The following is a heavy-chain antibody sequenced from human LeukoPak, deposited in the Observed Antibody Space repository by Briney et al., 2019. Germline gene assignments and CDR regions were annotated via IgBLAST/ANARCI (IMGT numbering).Heavy chain of an antibody. D-gene: IGHD6-19*01. J-gene: IGHJ6*02. Sequence: GGSLRLSCAASGFTFSSYWMSWVRQAPGKGLERVANIKQDGSEKYYVDSVKGRFTISRDNAKNSLYLQMNSLRAEDTAVYYCARDLDSSGWYGYYYYYYGMDVWGQGTTVTVSS. CDR2: IKQDGSEK. CDR3: ARDLDSSGWYGYYYYYYGMDV. V-gene: IGHV3-7*01. CDR1: GFTFSSYW.